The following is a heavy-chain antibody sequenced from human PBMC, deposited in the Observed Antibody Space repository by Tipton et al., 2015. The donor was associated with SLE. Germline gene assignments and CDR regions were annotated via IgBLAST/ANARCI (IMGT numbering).Heavy chain of an antibody. V-gene: IGHV4-38-2*02. J-gene: IGHJ4*02. CDR1: GYSISSGYY. CDR3: ARVGDGDYPDY. D-gene: IGHD3-16*01. CDR2: IYHSGST. Sequence: TLSLTCTVSGYSISSGYYWGWIRQPPGKGLEWIGSIYHSGSTYYNPSLKSRVTISVDTSKNQFSLKLSSVTAADTAVYYCARVGDGDYPDYWGQGTLVTVSS.